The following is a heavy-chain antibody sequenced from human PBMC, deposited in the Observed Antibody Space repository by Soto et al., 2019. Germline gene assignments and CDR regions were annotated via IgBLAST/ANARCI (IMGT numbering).Heavy chain of an antibody. Sequence: SETLSLTCTVPGGSISSSSYYWGWIRQPPGKGLEWIGSISYSGSTYYNPSLKSRVTISVDTSKNQFSLKLSSVTAADTAMYYCASYYYDSSGYYYVPGVYWGQGTLVTVSS. D-gene: IGHD3-22*01. CDR2: ISYSGST. CDR3: ASYYYDSSGYYYVPGVY. V-gene: IGHV4-39*01. CDR1: GGSISSSSYY. J-gene: IGHJ4*02.